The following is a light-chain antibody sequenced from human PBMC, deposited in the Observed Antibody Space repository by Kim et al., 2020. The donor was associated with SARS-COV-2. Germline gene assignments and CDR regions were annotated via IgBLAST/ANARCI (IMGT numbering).Light chain of an antibody. V-gene: IGLV1-40*01. J-gene: IGLJ3*02. CDR2: GNS. Sequence: QRVTISRPGTSSTIGAGYDLHWYQPLPATPPTLLIYGNSNRPSGFPDRLSGSKSGSSASLAIPGLQAEDESDYYCQSYDSSLSARVFGGGTQLTVL. CDR3: QSYDSSLSARV. CDR1: SSTIGAGYD.